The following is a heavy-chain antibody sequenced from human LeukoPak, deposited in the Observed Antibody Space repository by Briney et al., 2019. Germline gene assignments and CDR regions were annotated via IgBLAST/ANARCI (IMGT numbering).Heavy chain of an antibody. CDR1: GGTFSSYA. CDR3: ARDGGLDNSRGAFDI. CDR2: IIPIFGTA. D-gene: IGHD2-21*01. Sequence: EASVKVSCKASGGTFSSYAISWVRQAPGQGLEWMGGIIPIFGTANYAQKFQGRVTITADESTSTAYMELSSLRSEDTAVYYCARDGGLDNSRGAFDIWGQGTMVTVSS. V-gene: IGHV1-69*13. J-gene: IGHJ3*02.